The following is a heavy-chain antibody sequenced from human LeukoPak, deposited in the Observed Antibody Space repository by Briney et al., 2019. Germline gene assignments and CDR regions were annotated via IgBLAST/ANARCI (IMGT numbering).Heavy chain of an antibody. CDR1: GYTFTSYG. Sequence: ASVKVSCKASGYTFTSYGISWVRQAPGQGLEWMGWINPNSGGTNYAQKFQGRVTMTRDTSISTAYMELSRLRSDDTAVYYCARGWFGELSPFDYWGQGTLVTVSS. CDR3: ARGWFGELSPFDY. D-gene: IGHD3-10*01. CDR2: INPNSGGT. V-gene: IGHV1-2*02. J-gene: IGHJ4*02.